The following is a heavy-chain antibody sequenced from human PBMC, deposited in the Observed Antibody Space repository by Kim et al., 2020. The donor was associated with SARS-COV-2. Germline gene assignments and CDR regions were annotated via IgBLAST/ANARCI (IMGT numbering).Heavy chain of an antibody. Sequence: SETLSLTCTVSGGSISSDGYYWSWIRQHPGKGLEWIAYIYYTGSTYYNSSLQSRVSISLDTSKNQFSLKLSSVTAADTAVYYCARDPKYDSGTLWGQGT. CDR3: ARDPKYDSGTL. CDR1: GGSISSDGYY. J-gene: IGHJ4*02. CDR2: IYYTGST. D-gene: IGHD3-10*01. V-gene: IGHV4-31*03.